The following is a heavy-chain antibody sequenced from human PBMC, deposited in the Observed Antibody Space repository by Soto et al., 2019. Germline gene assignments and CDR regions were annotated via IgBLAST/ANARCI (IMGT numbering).Heavy chain of an antibody. CDR2: ISYSGTT. D-gene: IGHD5-18*01. V-gene: IGHV4-59*01. CDR3: AREGYNFGPFDY. Sequence: SETLSLTCTVSGGPLSSYYWSWIRRPPGMGLEWIASISYSGTTNYNSSLKSRVTISIDTSKNQSSLKFNSVTAADTAVYYCAREGYNFGPFDYWGQGALVTVSS. CDR1: GGPLSSYY. J-gene: IGHJ4*02.